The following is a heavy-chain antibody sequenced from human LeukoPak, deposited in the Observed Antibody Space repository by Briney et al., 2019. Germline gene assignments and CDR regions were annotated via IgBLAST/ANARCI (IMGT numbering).Heavy chain of an antibody. V-gene: IGHV3-66*01. D-gene: IGHD3-10*01. CDR1: GFTVSSNY. J-gene: IGHJ4*02. CDR2: IYSGGTT. CDR3: ARDDGSGGPFDY. Sequence: PGGSLRLSCAVSGFTVSSNYMSWVRQAPGKGLEWVSVIYSGGTTYYADSVKGRFTISRDNSKNTLYLQMNSLRAEDTALYYCARDDGSGGPFDYWGQGTLVTVSS.